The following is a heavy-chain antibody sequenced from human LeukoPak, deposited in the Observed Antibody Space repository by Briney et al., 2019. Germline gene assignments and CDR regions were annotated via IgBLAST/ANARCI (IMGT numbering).Heavy chain of an antibody. CDR1: GGSFSGYY. V-gene: IGHV4-34*01. J-gene: IGHJ4*02. D-gene: IGHD3-22*01. Sequence: PSDTLSLTCAVYGGSFSGYYWGSVRQPPRKGLEWLGEINHSGSTNYNPSLKSRVTISVDTSKNQLSLKLISVTAADTAVYYCARGRNYYDSSGYTGDYFDYWGQGTMVTVSS. CDR3: ARGRNYYDSSGYTGDYFDY. CDR2: INHSGST.